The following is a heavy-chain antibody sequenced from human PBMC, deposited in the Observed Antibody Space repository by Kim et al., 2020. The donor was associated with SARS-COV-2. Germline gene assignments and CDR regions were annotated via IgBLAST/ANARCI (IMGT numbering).Heavy chain of an antibody. CDR2: IWYDGSNE. V-gene: IGHV3-33*01. D-gene: IGHD6-13*01. Sequence: GGSLRLSCVASGFTFRNHGMHWVRQAPGKGLEWVAVIWYDGSNEYYADSVKGRFTISRDNSKNTMHLQMNSLIAEDTAVYYCARDLRSRLLDYWGQGTLV. CDR1: GFTFRNHG. J-gene: IGHJ4*02. CDR3: ARDLRSRLLDY.